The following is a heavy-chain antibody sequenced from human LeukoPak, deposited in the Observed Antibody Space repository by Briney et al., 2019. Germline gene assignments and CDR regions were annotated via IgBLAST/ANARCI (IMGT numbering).Heavy chain of an antibody. Sequence: SGGSLRLSCAASGFTVSSNYMSWVRQAPGKGLEWVSAISGSGGSTCYADSVKGRFTISRDNSKNTLYLQMNSLRAEDTAVYYCAKGCSTSCYYFDYWGQGTLVTVSS. CDR1: GFTVSSNY. D-gene: IGHD2-2*01. J-gene: IGHJ4*02. CDR3: AKGCSTSCYYFDY. V-gene: IGHV3-23*01. CDR2: ISGSGGST.